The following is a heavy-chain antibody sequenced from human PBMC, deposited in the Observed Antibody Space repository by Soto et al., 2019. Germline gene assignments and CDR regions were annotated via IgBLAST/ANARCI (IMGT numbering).Heavy chain of an antibody. CDR1: GFTFSSYA. V-gene: IGHV3-23*01. J-gene: IGHJ3*02. CDR3: ARTQWHQTNDAFDI. Sequence: SLRLSWAASGFTFSSYAMIWVRQAPGKGLEWGSSFSGSGGSTYYAGSVRGRFTISIDNSKNSLYLQINSLRAEDTAVYYCARTQWHQTNDAFDIWGQGTMVTVSS. D-gene: IGHD6-19*01. CDR2: FSGSGGST.